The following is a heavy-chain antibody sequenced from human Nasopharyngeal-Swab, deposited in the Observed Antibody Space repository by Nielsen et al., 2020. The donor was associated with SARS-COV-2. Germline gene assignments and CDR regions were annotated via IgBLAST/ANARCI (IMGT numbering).Heavy chain of an antibody. CDR1: GFTFSSNY. CDR3: ASNWNYFGWFDP. D-gene: IGHD1-7*01. V-gene: IGHV3-53*04. CDR2: IYSGGST. Sequence: GGSLRLSCAASGFTFSSNYRTWVRQAPGKGLEWVSVIYSGGSTYYADSVKGRFTISRQNSKNTLYLQMNSLRAEDTAVYYCASNWNYFGWFDPWGQGTLVTVSS. J-gene: IGHJ5*02.